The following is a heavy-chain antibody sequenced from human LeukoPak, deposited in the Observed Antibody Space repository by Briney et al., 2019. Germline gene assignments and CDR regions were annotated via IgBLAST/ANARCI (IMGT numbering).Heavy chain of an antibody. CDR1: GGSISSYY. CDR2: IYYSGST. CDR3: TRRDGYYAMDV. Sequence: SETLSLTCTVSGGSISSYYWSWIRQHPGKGLEWIGYIYYSGSTYYNPSLKSRVTMSVDTSENQFSLRMTSVTAADTAVYYCTRRDGYYAMDVWGQGTTVTVSS. V-gene: IGHV4-59*06. J-gene: IGHJ6*02.